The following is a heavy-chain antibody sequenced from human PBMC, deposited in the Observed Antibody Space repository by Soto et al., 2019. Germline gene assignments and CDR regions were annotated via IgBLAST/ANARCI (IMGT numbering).Heavy chain of an antibody. CDR2: ISSSSSTT. Sequence: EVQLVESGGGLVQPGGSLRLSCAASGFTFSSYSMNWVRQAPGKGLEWVSYISSSSSTTYYADSVKGRFTISRDNAKNSLYLQMNSLRAEDTAVYYCARADSGYAHGYYYYGMDVWGQGTTVTVSS. J-gene: IGHJ6*02. D-gene: IGHD5-12*01. V-gene: IGHV3-48*01. CDR1: GFTFSSYS. CDR3: ARADSGYAHGYYYYGMDV.